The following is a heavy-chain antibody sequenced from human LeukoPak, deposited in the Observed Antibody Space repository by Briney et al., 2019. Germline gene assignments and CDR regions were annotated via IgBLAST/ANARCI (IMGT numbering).Heavy chain of an antibody. CDR2: IYHSGST. V-gene: IGHV4-4*02. D-gene: IGHD6-19*01. J-gene: IGHJ3*02. CDR3: ARVHQGQWLPLYAFDT. CDR1: GGSISSSNW. Sequence: SETLSLTCAVSGGSISSSNWWSWVRQPPGKGLEWIGEIYHSGSTNYNPSLKSRVTISVDKSKNQFSLKLSSVTAADTAVYYCARVHQGQWLPLYAFDTWGQGTMVTVSS.